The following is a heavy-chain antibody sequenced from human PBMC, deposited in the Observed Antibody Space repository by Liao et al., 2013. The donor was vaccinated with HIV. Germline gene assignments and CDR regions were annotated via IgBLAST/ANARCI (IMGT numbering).Heavy chain of an antibody. CDR1: GGSFSSSTYY. V-gene: IGHV4-39*07. J-gene: IGHJ4*02. D-gene: IGHD3-3*01. CDR2: IYYTGST. CDR3: ARDPFYDFSSSHVRGDFDF. Sequence: HLQLQESGPGLVKPSETLSLTCTVSGGSFSSSTYYWGWIRQPPGKGLEWIGTIYYTGSTFYNPPLQSRTTISVDTSKNQFFLKLTSVTAADTAVYYCARDPFYDFSSSHVRGDFDFWGQGTLVTVSS.